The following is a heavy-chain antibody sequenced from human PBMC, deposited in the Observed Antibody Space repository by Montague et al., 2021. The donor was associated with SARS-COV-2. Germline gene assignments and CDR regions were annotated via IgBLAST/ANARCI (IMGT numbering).Heavy chain of an antibody. CDR1: GGSVSSYY. V-gene: IGHV4-59*02. J-gene: IGHJ5*02. Sequence: SETLSITCTVSGGSVSSYYWSWIRRSPGKGLQWLGYIYYSGSTDYNPSLKSRVTMSVDTSKNQLSLRLNSVTTADTAVYFCARAGGFYDYWSGYSSSAGFFDPWGQGILVTVSS. CDR2: IYYSGST. D-gene: IGHD3-3*01. CDR3: ARAGGFYDYWSGYSSSAGFFDP.